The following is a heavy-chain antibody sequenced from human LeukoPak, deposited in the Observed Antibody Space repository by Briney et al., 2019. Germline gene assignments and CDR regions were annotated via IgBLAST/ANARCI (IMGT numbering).Heavy chain of an antibody. J-gene: IGHJ6*03. D-gene: IGHD3-10*01. V-gene: IGHV1-69*05. CDR2: IIPIFGTA. CDR1: GGTFSSYA. Sequence: WASVKVSCKASGGTFSSYAISWVRQAPGQGLEWMGGIIPIFGTANYARKFQGRVTITTDESTSTAYMELSSLRSEDTAVYYCASVVLWFGELASYYMDVWGKGTTVTVSS. CDR3: ASVVLWFGELASYYMDV.